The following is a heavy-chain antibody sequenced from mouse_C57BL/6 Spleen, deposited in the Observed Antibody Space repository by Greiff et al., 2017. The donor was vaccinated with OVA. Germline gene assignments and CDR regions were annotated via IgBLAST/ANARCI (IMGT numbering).Heavy chain of an antibody. J-gene: IGHJ2*01. V-gene: IGHV5-6*01. CDR3: ARHPYDYDYFDY. D-gene: IGHD2-4*01. Sequence: EVNVVESGGDLVKPGGSLKLSCAASGFTFSSYGMSWVRQTPDKRLEWVATISSGGSYTYYPDSVKGRFTISRDNAKNTLYLQMSSLKSEDTAMYYCARHPYDYDYFDYWGQGTTLTVSS. CDR1: GFTFSSYG. CDR2: ISSGGSYT.